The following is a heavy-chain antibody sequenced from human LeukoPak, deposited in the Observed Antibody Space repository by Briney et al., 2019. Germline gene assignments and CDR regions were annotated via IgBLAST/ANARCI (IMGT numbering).Heavy chain of an antibody. J-gene: IGHJ6*03. Sequence: PSETLSLTCTVSGGSISSYYWSWIRQPPGKGLEWIGGINHSGSTNYNPPLKSRVTISVDTSKNQFSLKLSSVTAADTAVYYCARPPVYDFWSGYVGGYYMDVWGKGTTVTVSS. V-gene: IGHV4-34*01. CDR3: ARPPVYDFWSGYVGGYYMDV. D-gene: IGHD3-3*01. CDR1: GGSISSYY. CDR2: INHSGST.